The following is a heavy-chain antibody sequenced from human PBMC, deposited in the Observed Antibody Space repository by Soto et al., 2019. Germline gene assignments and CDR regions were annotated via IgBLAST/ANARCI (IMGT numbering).Heavy chain of an antibody. CDR1: GFTFSDYY. Sequence: NPGGSLRLSCAASGFTFSDYYMAWVRQAPGKGLEWISYISDSSTTIYYTDSVKGRFTISRDNAKKSLYLHMNSLRAEDTAVYYCARDTAFIASGLFDPWGQGTLVTVSS. V-gene: IGHV3-11*01. J-gene: IGHJ5*02. CDR2: ISDSSTTI. CDR3: ARDTAFIASGLFDP. D-gene: IGHD3-22*01.